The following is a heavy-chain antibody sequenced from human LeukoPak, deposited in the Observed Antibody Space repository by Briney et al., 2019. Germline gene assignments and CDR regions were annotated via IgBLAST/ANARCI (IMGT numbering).Heavy chain of an antibody. Sequence: PGRSLRLSCAASGFTFGSYAMHWVRQAPGKGLEWVAVISYDGSNKYYADSVKGRFTISRDNSKNTLYLQMNSLRAEDTAVYYCASAGCTNGVCSYFDYWGQGTLVTVSS. J-gene: IGHJ4*02. CDR2: ISYDGSNK. V-gene: IGHV3-30-3*01. CDR3: ASAGCTNGVCSYFDY. D-gene: IGHD2-8*01. CDR1: GFTFGSYA.